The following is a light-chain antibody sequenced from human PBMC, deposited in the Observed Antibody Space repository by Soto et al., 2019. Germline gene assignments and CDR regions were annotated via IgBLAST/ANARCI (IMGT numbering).Light chain of an antibody. Sequence: DIQMTQSPSSLAASVGDRVTITCRASQDIKNYLNWYQQKPGKAPKLLIYDASNLEIGVPSRFSRSGSRTHFIFTIDRRQPEDIATYCCQQYDHFVTFGGGTKVEF. V-gene: IGKV1-33*01. CDR3: QQYDHFVT. CDR2: DAS. CDR1: QDIKNY. J-gene: IGKJ4*01.